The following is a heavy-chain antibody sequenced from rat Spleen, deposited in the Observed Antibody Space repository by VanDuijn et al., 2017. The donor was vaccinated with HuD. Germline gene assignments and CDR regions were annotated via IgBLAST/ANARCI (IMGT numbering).Heavy chain of an antibody. Sequence: EVQLVESGGGFVQPGRSLKLSCAASGFSFSNYGMAWVRQSPTKGLEWVGSITYDGITYYRDSVKGRFTISRENAKSTLYLQMDSLRSEDTATYYCGRHAYYDGYYHWYFDLWGPGTMVTVSS. CDR3: GRHAYYDGYYHWYFDL. CDR2: ITYDGIT. D-gene: IGHD1-12*03. J-gene: IGHJ1*01. CDR1: GFSFSNYG. V-gene: IGHV5-29*01.